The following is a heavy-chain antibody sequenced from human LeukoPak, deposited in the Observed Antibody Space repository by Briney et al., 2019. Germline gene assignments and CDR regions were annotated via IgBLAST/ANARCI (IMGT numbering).Heavy chain of an antibody. CDR3: ARGTYPRD. CDR1: GASINSGADY. D-gene: IGHD2-8*01. J-gene: IGHJ4*02. CDR2: IHSSGFT. V-gene: IGHV4-61*02. Sequence: SETLSLTCTVSGASINSGADYWNWIRRPDGKGLEWIVRIHSSGFTNYNPSLQSRVTISADISSNQFSLTLSSVTAADTAVYFCARGTYPRDWCQGTLVTVSS.